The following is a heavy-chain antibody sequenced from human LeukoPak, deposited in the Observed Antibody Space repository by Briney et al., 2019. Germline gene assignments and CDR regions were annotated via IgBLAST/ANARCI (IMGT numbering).Heavy chain of an antibody. CDR1: GGSISSYY. CDR3: AGVTMIVVV. J-gene: IGHJ4*02. CDR2: IYYSGST. D-gene: IGHD3-22*01. Sequence: PSETLSLTCTVSGGSISSYYWSWIRQPPGKGLEWIGYIYYSGSTNYNPSLKSRVTISVDTSKNQFSLKLSSVTAADTAVYYCAGVTMIVVVWGQGTLVTVSS. V-gene: IGHV4-59*12.